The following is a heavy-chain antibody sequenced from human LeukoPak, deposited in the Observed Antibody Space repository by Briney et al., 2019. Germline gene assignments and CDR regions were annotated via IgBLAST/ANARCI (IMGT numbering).Heavy chain of an antibody. Sequence: SETLSLTCAVYGGSFSGYYRSWIRQPPGKGLEWIGEINHSGSTNYNPSLKSRVTISVDTSKNQFSLKLSSVTAADTAVYYCARRGATVTTCDYWGQGTLVTVSP. CDR3: ARRGATVTTCDY. CDR1: GGSFSGYY. J-gene: IGHJ4*02. CDR2: INHSGST. V-gene: IGHV4-34*01. D-gene: IGHD4-17*01.